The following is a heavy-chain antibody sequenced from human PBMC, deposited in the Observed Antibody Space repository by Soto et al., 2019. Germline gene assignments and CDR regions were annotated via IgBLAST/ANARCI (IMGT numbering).Heavy chain of an antibody. J-gene: IGHJ4*02. CDR3: ARGEGGPRWGSIDY. CDR2: INPNSGGT. Sequence: ASVKVSCKASGYTFTGYYMHWVRQAPGQGLEWMGWINPNSGGTNYAQKFQGWVTMTRDTSISTAYMELSRLRSDDTAVYYCARGEGGPRWGSIDYWGQGTLVTSPQ. CDR1: GYTFTGYY. V-gene: IGHV1-2*04. D-gene: IGHD2-21*01.